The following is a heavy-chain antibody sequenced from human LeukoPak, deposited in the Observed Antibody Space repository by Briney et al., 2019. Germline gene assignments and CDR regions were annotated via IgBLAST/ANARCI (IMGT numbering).Heavy chain of an antibody. Sequence: ASVTVSCKASGNTFTDYYLHWVRQAPGQGLEWMGWINTNSGGTRYAQKFQGRVTMTRDTSISTAYLELSGLTSDDTAVYYCARGYPNYYGPWGQGTTVTVSS. CDR2: INTNSGGT. CDR3: ARGYPNYYGP. J-gene: IGHJ3*01. CDR1: GNTFTDYY. D-gene: IGHD3-10*01. V-gene: IGHV1-2*02.